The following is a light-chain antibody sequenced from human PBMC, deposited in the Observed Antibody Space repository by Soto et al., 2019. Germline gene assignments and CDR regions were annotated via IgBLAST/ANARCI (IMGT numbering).Light chain of an antibody. CDR3: QQSYSTALLFT. J-gene: IGKJ3*01. V-gene: IGKV1-39*01. CDR1: QSISSY. CDR2: AAS. Sequence: DIQMTQSPSSLSASVGERVTITCRASQSISSYLNWYQQKPGKAPKLLIYAASSLQSGVPSRFSGSGSGTDFTLTISSLPPEDFATYDCQQSYSTALLFTFGPGTKVDIK.